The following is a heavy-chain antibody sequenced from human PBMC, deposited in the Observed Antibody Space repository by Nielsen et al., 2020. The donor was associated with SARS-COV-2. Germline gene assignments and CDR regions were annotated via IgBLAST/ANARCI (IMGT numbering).Heavy chain of an antibody. CDR3: TTDRNWGWSAFDI. CDR1: GFTFSNAW. D-gene: IGHD7-27*01. Sequence: GGSLRLSCAASGFTFSNAWMSWVRQAPGKGLEWVGRIKSKTDGGTTDYAAPVKGRFTISRDDSKNTLYLQMNSLKTEDTAVYYCTTDRNWGWSAFDIWGQGTMVTVSS. V-gene: IGHV3-15*01. CDR2: IKSKTDGGTT. J-gene: IGHJ3*02.